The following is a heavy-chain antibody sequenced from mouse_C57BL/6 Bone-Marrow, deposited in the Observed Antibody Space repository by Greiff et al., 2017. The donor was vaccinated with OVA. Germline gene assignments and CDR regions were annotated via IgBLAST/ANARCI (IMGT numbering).Heavy chain of an antibody. J-gene: IGHJ3*01. CDR1: GYTFTSYW. D-gene: IGHD1-1*01. CDR3: ASIITTVVAPGWFAY. Sequence: QVQLQQPGAELVKPGASVKLSCKASGYTFTSYWMQWVKQRPGQGLEWIGEIDPSDSYTNYNQKFKGKATLTVDTSSSTAYMQLSSLTSEDSAVYYCASIITTVVAPGWFAYWGRGTLVTVSA. CDR2: IDPSDSYT. V-gene: IGHV1-50*01.